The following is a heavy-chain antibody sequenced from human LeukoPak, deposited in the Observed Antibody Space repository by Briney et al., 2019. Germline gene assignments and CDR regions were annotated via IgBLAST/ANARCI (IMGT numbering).Heavy chain of an antibody. V-gene: IGHV1-8*01. D-gene: IGHD3-10*01. J-gene: IGHJ6*02. Sequence: ASVKVSCKASGYTFTSYDINWVRQATGQGLEWMGWMNPNSGNTGYAQKFQGRVTMTRNTSISTAYMELSSLRSEDTAVYYCARGAYYYGSGNNYYGMDVWGQGTTVTVSS. CDR3: ARGAYYYGSGNNYYGMDV. CDR1: GYTFTSYD. CDR2: MNPNSGNT.